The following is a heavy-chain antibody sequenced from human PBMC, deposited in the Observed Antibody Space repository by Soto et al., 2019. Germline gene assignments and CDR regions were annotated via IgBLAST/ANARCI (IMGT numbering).Heavy chain of an antibody. CDR1: GFTFSSYG. V-gene: IGHV3-30*18. CDR3: AKDQTYRIAVAVLDY. D-gene: IGHD6-19*01. J-gene: IGHJ4*02. Sequence: GGSLRLSCAASGFTFSSYGMHWVRQAPGKGLEWVAVISYDGSNKYYADSVKGRFTISRDNSKNTLYLQMNSLRAEDTAVYYCAKDQTYRIAVAVLDYWGQGTLVTVSS. CDR2: ISYDGSNK.